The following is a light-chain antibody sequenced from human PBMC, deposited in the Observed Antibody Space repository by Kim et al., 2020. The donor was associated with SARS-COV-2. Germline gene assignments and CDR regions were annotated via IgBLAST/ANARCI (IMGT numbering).Light chain of an antibody. V-gene: IGLV1-47*01. CDR1: SSNIGSHS. CDR2: RND. J-gene: IGLJ1*01. Sequence: GQRVTISCSGRSSNIGSHSVYWYQQFPGTAPKLLIYRNDQRPSGVPDRFSGSKSGTSASLAISGLRSADEADYYCAARDDSLSGYVFGAGTKVTVL. CDR3: AARDDSLSGYV.